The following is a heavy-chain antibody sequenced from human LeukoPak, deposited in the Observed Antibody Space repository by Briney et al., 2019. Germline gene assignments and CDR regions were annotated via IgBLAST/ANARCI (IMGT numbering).Heavy chain of an antibody. J-gene: IGHJ3*02. CDR1: GFTVSSNY. CDR3: SRGTGNDAFDI. D-gene: IGHD1-1*01. V-gene: IGHV3-66*01. Sequence: GGSLRLSCAASGFTVSSNYMSWVRQAPGKGLEWVSVIFTGGSTYYADSVRGRFTISRDISKNTLYLQMNSLRAADTAVYYCSRGTGNDAFDIWGQGTMVTVSS. CDR2: IFTGGST.